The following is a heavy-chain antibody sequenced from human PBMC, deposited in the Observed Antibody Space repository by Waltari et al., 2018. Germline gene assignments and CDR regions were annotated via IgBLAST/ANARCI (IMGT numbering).Heavy chain of an antibody. CDR3: AGRSSSWQNWFDP. CDR2: IYHSGST. V-gene: IGHV4-4*02. Sequence: QVQLQESGRGLVKPSGTLSLPCAVSGGSIRSSNWWRWVRQPPGKGLEWIGEIYHSGSTNYNPSLKSRVTISVYKSKNQFSLKLSSVTAADTAVYYCAGRSSSWQNWFDPWGQGTLVTVSS. D-gene: IGHD6-13*01. CDR1: GGSIRSSNW. J-gene: IGHJ5*02.